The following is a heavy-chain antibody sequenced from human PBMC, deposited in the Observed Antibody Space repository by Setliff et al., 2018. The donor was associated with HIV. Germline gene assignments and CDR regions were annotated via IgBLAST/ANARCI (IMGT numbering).Heavy chain of an antibody. CDR3: ARDPPGSGFHLDY. V-gene: IGHV3-23*01. CDR1: GFTFSNHV. CDR2: ISTSGGAV. J-gene: IGHJ4*02. D-gene: IGHD5-12*01. Sequence: GGSLRLSCAASGFTFSNHVMNWVRQAPGKGLEWVSAISTSGGAVFYADSVKGRFTISRDNSKNTLYLQMNSLRAEDTAVYYCARDPPGSGFHLDYWGQGTPVTVSS.